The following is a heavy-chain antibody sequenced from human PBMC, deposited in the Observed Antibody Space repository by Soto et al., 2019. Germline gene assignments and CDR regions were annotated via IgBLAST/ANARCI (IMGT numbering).Heavy chain of an antibody. V-gene: IGHV4-4*07. CDR2: VFCSVSA. CDR1: GVSVRSYT. D-gene: IGHD2-8*02. CDR3: GRDGMTTGVT. Sequence: SETLSLTCIVSGVSVRSYTWSWVRQPANKGLEWIGRVFCSVSATYYPSLKSRVCTIMATHGMRIFLRLDSVTGADAAAYFCGRDGMTTGVTWGAGPLVTSPQ. J-gene: IGHJ4*02.